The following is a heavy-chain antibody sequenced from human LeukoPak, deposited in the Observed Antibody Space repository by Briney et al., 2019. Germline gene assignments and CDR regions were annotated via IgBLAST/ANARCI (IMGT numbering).Heavy chain of an antibody. D-gene: IGHD3-16*01. CDR2: IYTSGNT. J-gene: IGHJ3*02. CDR3: ARHHLGGWPDAFDI. CDR1: GGSISSGNYY. Sequence: SETLSLTCTVSGGSISSGNYYWSWIRQPAGKGLEWIGRIYTSGNTNYNPSLKSRVTISVDTSKNQFSLKLSSVTAADTAVYYCARHHLGGWPDAFDIWGQGTMVTVSS. V-gene: IGHV4-61*02.